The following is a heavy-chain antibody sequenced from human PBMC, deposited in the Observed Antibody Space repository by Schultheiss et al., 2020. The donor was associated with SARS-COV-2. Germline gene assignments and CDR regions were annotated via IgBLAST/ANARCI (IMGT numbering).Heavy chain of an antibody. CDR2: IYYSGST. J-gene: IGHJ4*02. D-gene: IGHD5-18*01. CDR3: ASLCTIRGYSYGHTGY. CDR1: GGSISSSSYY. V-gene: IGHV4-39*01. Sequence: SETLSLTCTVSGGSISSSSYYWGWIRQPPGKGLEWIGSIYYSGSTYYNPSLKSRVTISVDTSKNQFSLKLSSVTAADTAVYYCASLCTIRGYSYGHTGYWGQGTLVTVSS.